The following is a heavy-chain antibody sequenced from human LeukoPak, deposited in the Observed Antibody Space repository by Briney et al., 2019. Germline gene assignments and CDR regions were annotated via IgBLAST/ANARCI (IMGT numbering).Heavy chain of an antibody. J-gene: IGHJ5*02. CDR1: GGSIRSSDDY. CDR3: ARDFEYYGSGSYPATRFDP. Sequence: TSETLSLTCSVSGGSIRSSDDYWGFVRQTPGKGLEWMGSIYYTGSSHYNPSLKSRATISVDTSKNQFSLKLTSVTAADTAVYYCARDFEYYGSGSYPATRFDPWGQGTLVTVSS. D-gene: IGHD3-10*01. CDR2: IYYTGSS. V-gene: IGHV4-39*07.